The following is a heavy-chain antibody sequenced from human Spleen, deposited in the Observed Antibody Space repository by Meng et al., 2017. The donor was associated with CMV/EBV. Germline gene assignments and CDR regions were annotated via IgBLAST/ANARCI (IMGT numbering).Heavy chain of an antibody. V-gene: IGHV4-34*01. D-gene: IGHD1-26*01. Sequence: AVYGGSFSGYYWSWIRQPPGKGLGWIGEINHSGSTNYNPSLKSRVTISLDTSKNQFSLKLSSVTAADTAVYYCARISGSNFGHWFDPWGQGTLVTVSS. J-gene: IGHJ5*02. CDR1: GGSFSGYY. CDR3: ARISGSNFGHWFDP. CDR2: INHSGST.